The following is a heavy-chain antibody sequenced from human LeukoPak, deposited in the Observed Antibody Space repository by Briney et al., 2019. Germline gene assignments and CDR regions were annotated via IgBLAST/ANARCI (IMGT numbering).Heavy chain of an antibody. CDR2: IYTSGST. CDR3: AREKGVAGPLDY. D-gene: IGHD6-19*01. V-gene: IGHV4-61*02. Sequence: PSETLSLTCNVSGGSISSGRYYWSWIRLPAGKGLEWIVRIYTSGSTNYNPPLKSRVTMSVDTSKNQFSLKLSSVTAADTPVYYCAREKGVAGPLDYWGQGTLVTVSS. J-gene: IGHJ4*02. CDR1: GGSISSGRYY.